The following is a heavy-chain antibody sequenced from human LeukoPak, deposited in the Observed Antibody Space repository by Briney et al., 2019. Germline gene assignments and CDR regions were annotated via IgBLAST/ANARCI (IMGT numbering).Heavy chain of an antibody. CDR1: GFTFSNAW. Sequence: KPGGSLRLSCAASGFTFSNAWMSWVRQAPGKGLEWVGRIKSKTDGGTTDYAAPVKGRFTISRDDSKNTLYLQMNSLRAEDTAVYYCAKVVWYNWNDDWFDPWGQGTLVTVSS. CDR3: AKVVWYNWNDDWFDP. J-gene: IGHJ5*02. CDR2: IKSKTDGGTT. D-gene: IGHD1-20*01. V-gene: IGHV3-15*01.